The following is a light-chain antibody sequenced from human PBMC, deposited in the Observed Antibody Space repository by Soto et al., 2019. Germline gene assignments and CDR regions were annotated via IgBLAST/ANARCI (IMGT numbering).Light chain of an antibody. Sequence: DAVMTQSPLFLSVTLGQSASIFCGSSQSLLYKDDNTYLHWFHQRPGQSPRRLIYRVSIRDSGVPDTFSGSGAGRDLTLEIRRVEAADVRGYCSMQRTRWPYSLGQGTRLEI. CDR1: QSLLYKDDNTY. J-gene: IGKJ2*01. CDR3: MQRTRWPYS. CDR2: RVS. V-gene: IGKV2-30*01.